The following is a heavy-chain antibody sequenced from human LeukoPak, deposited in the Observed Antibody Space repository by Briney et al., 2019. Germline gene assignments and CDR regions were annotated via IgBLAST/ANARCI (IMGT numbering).Heavy chain of an antibody. J-gene: IGHJ4*02. CDR2: TDGSGTST. Sequence: GGSLRLSCAASGFTFNNYWMHWVRQAPGKGLEWVSSTDGSGTSTYYADSVKGRFSISRDNSKNTLYLQMNSLRVEDTAVYYCAKRLLTSAVTMFDYWGQGTLVTVSS. CDR3: AKRLLTSAVTMFDY. CDR1: GFTFNNYW. V-gene: IGHV3-23*01. D-gene: IGHD4-17*01.